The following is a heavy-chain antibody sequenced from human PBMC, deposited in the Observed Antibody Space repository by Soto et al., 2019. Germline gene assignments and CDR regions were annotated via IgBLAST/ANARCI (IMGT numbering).Heavy chain of an antibody. CDR1: GGTFSSYA. J-gene: IGHJ3*02. CDR2: IIPIFGTA. D-gene: IGHD6-13*01. Sequence: ASVKVSCKASGGTFSSYAISWVRQAPGQGLEWMGGIIPIFGTANYAQKFQGRVTITADESTSTAYMELSSLRPEDTAVYYCARRDLGIAAATGAFDIWGQGTMVTVSS. V-gene: IGHV1-69*13. CDR3: ARRDLGIAAATGAFDI.